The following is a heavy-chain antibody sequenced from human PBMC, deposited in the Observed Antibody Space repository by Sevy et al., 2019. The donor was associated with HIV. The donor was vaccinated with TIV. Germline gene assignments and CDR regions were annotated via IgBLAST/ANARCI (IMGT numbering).Heavy chain of an antibody. V-gene: IGHV3-7*01. CDR2: IYQDGSEK. D-gene: IGHD4-17*01. Sequence: GGSLRLSCVASAFTFSTYSMHWVRQAPGKGLEWVASIYQDGSEKYYMDSVKGRFTVSRDNAKNSLFLQMNSLRVEDTAVYYCAREGSYGDYMLSYYYGMDVWGQGTTVTVSS. J-gene: IGHJ6*02. CDR3: AREGSYGDYMLSYYYGMDV. CDR1: AFTFSTYS.